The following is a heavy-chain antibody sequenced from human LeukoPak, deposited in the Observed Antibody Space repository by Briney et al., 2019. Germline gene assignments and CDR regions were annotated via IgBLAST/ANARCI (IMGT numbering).Heavy chain of an antibody. CDR2: MNPNSGNT. J-gene: IGHJ6*03. D-gene: IGHD2-2*01. V-gene: IGHV1-8*01. Sequence: ASVKVSCKASGYTFTSYDINWVRQATGQGLEWMGWMNPNSGNTGYAQKFQGRVTMTRNTSISTAYMELSSLRSEDTAVYYCARGPSGTSCRSCYYYYMDVWGKGTTVTVSS. CDR1: GYTFTSYD. CDR3: ARGPSGTSCRSCYYYYMDV.